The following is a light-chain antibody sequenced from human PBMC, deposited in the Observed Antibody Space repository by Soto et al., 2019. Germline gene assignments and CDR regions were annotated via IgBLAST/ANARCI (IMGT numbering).Light chain of an antibody. Sequence: EIVMTQSPATLSVSPGERVTLSFWATQTVSSNLAWYQQRPGQAPRILIYGASTRATDIPARFSGGGSGTEFTLTISSLQSEDFAVYYCQQYHDWPRTFGRGTKVDIK. CDR3: QQYHDWPRT. CDR2: GAS. V-gene: IGKV3-15*01. CDR1: QTVSSN. J-gene: IGKJ1*01.